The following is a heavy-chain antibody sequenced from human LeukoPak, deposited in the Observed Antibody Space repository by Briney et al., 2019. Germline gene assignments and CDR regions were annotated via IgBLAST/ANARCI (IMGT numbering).Heavy chain of an antibody. CDR1: GFTFSSYA. J-gene: IGHJ4*02. D-gene: IGHD3-10*01. V-gene: IGHV3-23*01. CDR3: AKVLLWFGEYDN. Sequence: GGSLRLSCAASGFTFSSYAMSWVRQAPGKGLEWVTAISGSGDSTYYADSVKGRFTISRDNSKNTLYLQMNSLRAEDTAVHYCAKVLLWFGEYDNWGQGTLVTVSS. CDR2: ISGSGDST.